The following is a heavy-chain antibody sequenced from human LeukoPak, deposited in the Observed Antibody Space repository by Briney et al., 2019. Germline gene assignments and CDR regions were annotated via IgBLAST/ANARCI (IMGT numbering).Heavy chain of an antibody. V-gene: IGHV4-38-2*01. D-gene: IGHD2-21*01. CDR2: IYHSGST. Sequence: TETLSLTCAVSGYSISSGYYWGWIQQPPGKGLEWIGSIYHSGSTYYNPSLKSRVTISVDTSKNQFSLKLSSVTAADTAVYYCARLGSGGDCTTDYWGPGTLVTVSS. CDR1: GYSISSGYY. J-gene: IGHJ4*02. CDR3: ARLGSGGDCTTDY.